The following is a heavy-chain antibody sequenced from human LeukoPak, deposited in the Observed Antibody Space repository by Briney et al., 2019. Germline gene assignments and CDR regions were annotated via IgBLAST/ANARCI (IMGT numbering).Heavy chain of an antibody. D-gene: IGHD6-13*01. CDR1: GVSISSNSYY. Sequence: PSETLSLTCAVSGVSISSNSYYWGWIRQPPGKGLEWIGYIHYTGSTNYNPSLKSRVTISVDTSKNQFSLKLSSVTAADTAVYYCARDSSWYGGRIDYWGQGTLVIVSS. J-gene: IGHJ4*02. V-gene: IGHV4-61*01. CDR2: IHYTGST. CDR3: ARDSSWYGGRIDY.